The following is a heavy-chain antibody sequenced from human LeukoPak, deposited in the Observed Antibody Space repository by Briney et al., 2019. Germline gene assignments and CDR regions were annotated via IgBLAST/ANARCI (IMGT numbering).Heavy chain of an antibody. D-gene: IGHD5-24*01. J-gene: IGHJ4*02. CDR3: AKGRRDGYNFDFDY. CDR1: GFTFSNYG. Sequence: GGSLRLSCAASGFTFSNYGMHWVRQAPGKGLEWVAVISYDGSNKYYADSVKGRFTISRDNSKNTLYLQMNSLRAEDTAVYYCAKGRRDGYNFDFDYWGQGTLVTVSS. V-gene: IGHV3-30*18. CDR2: ISYDGSNK.